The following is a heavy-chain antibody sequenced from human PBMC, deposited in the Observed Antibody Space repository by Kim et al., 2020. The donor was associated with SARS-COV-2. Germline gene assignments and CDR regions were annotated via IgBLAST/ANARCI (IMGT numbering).Heavy chain of an antibody. CDR1: GFTFSDYY. V-gene: IGHV3-11*01. J-gene: IGHJ6*02. D-gene: IGHD3-10*01. Sequence: GGSLRLSCAASGFTFSDYYMSWIRQAPGKGLEWVSYISSSGSTIYYADSVKGRFTISRDNAKNSLYLQMNSLRAEDTAVYYCAREGVIGGSGPIYYYYYGMDVWGQGTTVTVSS. CDR3: AREGVIGGSGPIYYYYYGMDV. CDR2: ISSSGSTI.